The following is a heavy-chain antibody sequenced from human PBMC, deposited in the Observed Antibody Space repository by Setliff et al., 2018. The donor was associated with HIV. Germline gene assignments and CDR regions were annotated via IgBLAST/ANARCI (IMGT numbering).Heavy chain of an antibody. CDR3: AREAASVWINYYYMDV. Sequence: SETLSLTCTVSGGSISSYYWSWIRQPPGKGLEWIGYIYYSGSTNYNPSLKSRVTISVDTSKNQFSLKLSSVTAADTAVYYCAREAASVWINYYYMDVWGKGTTVTVSS. D-gene: IGHD2-2*03. CDR2: IYYSGST. V-gene: IGHV4-59*12. CDR1: GGSISSYY. J-gene: IGHJ6*03.